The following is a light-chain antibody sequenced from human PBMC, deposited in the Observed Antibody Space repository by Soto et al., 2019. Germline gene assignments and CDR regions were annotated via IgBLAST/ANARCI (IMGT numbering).Light chain of an antibody. CDR3: QKSYRTLFT. V-gene: IGKV1-39*01. CDR1: QSISSY. Sequence: DIQMTQSQSSLSASVGDRVTITCRASQSISSYLNWYQQKPGKAPKLLIYAASSLQSGVLSRFSGSGSGTDFTLTIRRLQPEDFATYYCQKSYRTLFTFGPGTKVDIK. CDR2: AAS. J-gene: IGKJ3*01.